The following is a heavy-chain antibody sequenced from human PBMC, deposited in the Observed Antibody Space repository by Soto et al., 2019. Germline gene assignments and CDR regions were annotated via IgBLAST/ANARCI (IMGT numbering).Heavy chain of an antibody. CDR2: IKQDGSEK. D-gene: IGHD6-6*01. J-gene: IGHJ4*02. Sequence: GGSLRLSCAASGFTFSSYWMSWVRQAPGKGLEWVANIKQDGSEKYYVDSVKGRFTISRDNAKNSLYLQMNSLRAEDTAVYYCAREGSSSSDPYFDYWGQGTLVTVSS. CDR3: AREGSSSSDPYFDY. V-gene: IGHV3-7*05. CDR1: GFTFSSYW.